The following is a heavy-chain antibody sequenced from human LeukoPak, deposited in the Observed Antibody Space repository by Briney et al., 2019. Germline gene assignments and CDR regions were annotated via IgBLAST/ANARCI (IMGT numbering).Heavy chain of an antibody. CDR1: GDSISGSNYY. CDR3: ARHEEEDGYNAKTFHY. Sequence: SETLSLTCTVSGDSISGSNYYWGWIRQPPGMGLEWIGNIYYSGRTYYNPSLKSRVTISVDTSKNQFSLRLSSVTAADTAVYYCARHEEEDGYNAKTFHYWGQGTLVTVSS. J-gene: IGHJ4*02. D-gene: IGHD5-24*01. V-gene: IGHV4-39*01. CDR2: IYYSGRT.